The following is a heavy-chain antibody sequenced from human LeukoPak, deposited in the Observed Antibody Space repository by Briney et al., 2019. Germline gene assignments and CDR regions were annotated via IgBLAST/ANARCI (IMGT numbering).Heavy chain of an antibody. CDR1: GGTFNTYA. CDR2: IIPVNGVV. CDR3: ARSLY. J-gene: IGHJ4*02. V-gene: IGHV1-69*04. Sequence: SVKVSCKASGGTFNTYAINWVRQAPGQGLEWLGRIIPVNGVVNYEQRFQGRVTISADKSTNTAYMELNSLTFEDTGMYYCARSLYWGQGTPVTVSS.